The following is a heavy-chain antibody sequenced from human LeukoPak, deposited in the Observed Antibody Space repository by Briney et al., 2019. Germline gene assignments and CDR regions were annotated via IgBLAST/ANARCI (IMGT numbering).Heavy chain of an antibody. CDR2: ISKSSTYI. Sequence: GGSLRLSCAASGFTFRDYAMNWVRQAPGKGLEWVSAISKSSTYIKYADSVKGRFTVSRDNAKNSLFLQMNSLRVEDTAVYYCAREVVIVVEPAANTIDYWGQGTRVTVSS. CDR3: AREVVIVVEPAANTIDY. CDR1: GFTFRDYA. J-gene: IGHJ4*02. V-gene: IGHV3-21*01. D-gene: IGHD2-2*01.